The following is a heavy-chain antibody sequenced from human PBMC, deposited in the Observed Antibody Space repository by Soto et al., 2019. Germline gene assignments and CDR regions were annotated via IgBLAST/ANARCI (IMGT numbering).Heavy chain of an antibody. J-gene: IGHJ4*02. Sequence: EVHLVESGGGSVQPGGSLRLSCGIFKSTVRRDWMNWVRQAPGKGLEWVAHTNQDGSEKYYVASVKGRFTISRDNAKNSLFLQMNSLRAGDTAVYYCSGGVGDAFWGQGTLVTVSS. CDR1: KSTVRRDW. D-gene: IGHD1-26*01. CDR3: SGGVGDAF. V-gene: IGHV3-7*04. CDR2: TNQDGSEK.